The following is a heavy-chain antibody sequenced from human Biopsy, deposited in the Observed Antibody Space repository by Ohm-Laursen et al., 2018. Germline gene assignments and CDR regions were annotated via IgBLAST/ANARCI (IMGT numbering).Heavy chain of an antibody. V-gene: IGHV1-69*06. J-gene: IGHJ1*01. Sequence: SSVKVSCKAPGGTFSNYGVNWVRQAPGQGLEWLGGDIPILGTGNYAQKFQDRVTVAADTSTSTATMEPRSMRSDDTAVYYCATKLTGYFHHWGQGTLVIVSS. CDR1: GGTFSNYG. D-gene: IGHD3-9*01. CDR3: ATKLTGYFHH. CDR2: DIPILGTG.